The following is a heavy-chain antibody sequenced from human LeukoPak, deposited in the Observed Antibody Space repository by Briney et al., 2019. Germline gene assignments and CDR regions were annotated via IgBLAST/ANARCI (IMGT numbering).Heavy chain of an antibody. V-gene: IGHV3-64D*09. Sequence: GGSLRLSCSASGFTFKKYAMHWVRQAPGKGLEYVSAVNSNGGRTYYADSVKGRFTISRDNSKNTLYLQMSSLRVDDTAVYYCVKDLYYDNSGYYSGAFDYWGQGTLVTVSS. CDR1: GFTFKKYA. CDR2: VNSNGGRT. J-gene: IGHJ4*02. CDR3: VKDLYYDNSGYYSGAFDY. D-gene: IGHD3-22*01.